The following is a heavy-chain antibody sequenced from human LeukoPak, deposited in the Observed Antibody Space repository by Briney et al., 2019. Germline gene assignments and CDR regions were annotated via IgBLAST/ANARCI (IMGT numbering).Heavy chain of an antibody. V-gene: IGHV3-74*01. J-gene: IGHJ4*02. D-gene: IGHD3-16*01. CDR2: IYSDGSST. Sequence: GGSLRLTCAASGFTFSGSWVYWVRQAPGKGLEGVSRIYSDGSSTSYAASVKGRFTISRDNAQNTLYLQMNSLRAEDTAVYYCPSELRLGHWGQGILVTVSS. CDR1: GFTFSGSW. CDR3: PSELRLGH.